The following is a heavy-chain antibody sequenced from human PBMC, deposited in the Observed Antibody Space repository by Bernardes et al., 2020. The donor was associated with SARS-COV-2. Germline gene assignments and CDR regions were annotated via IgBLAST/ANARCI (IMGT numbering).Heavy chain of an antibody. CDR2: IYHSGTT. Sequence: ETLSLTCVVSGDSISSSHWWTWVRQPPGKGLECIGEIYHSGTTNYNPSLKSRVSISVDKSKNQFSLKLSSVTAADTAVYYCARDLDSGSYSPGSFDILGQGTIVAVSS. J-gene: IGHJ3*02. V-gene: IGHV4-4*02. CDR1: GDSISSSHW. D-gene: IGHD1-26*01. CDR3: ARDLDSGSYSPGSFDI.